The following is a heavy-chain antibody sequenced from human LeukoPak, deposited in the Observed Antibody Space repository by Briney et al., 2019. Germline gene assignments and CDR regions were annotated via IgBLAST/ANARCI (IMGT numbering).Heavy chain of an antibody. D-gene: IGHD2-2*01. CDR1: GGSISSYY. CDR2: IYYSGGT. J-gene: IGHJ6*03. Sequence: PSETLSLTCTVSGGSISSYYWSWIRQPPGKGLEWIGYIYYSGGTNYNPSLKSRVTISVDTSKNQFSLKLSSVTAADTAVYYCARDAYCSSTSCYPGYYYYYMDVWGKGTTVTVSS. V-gene: IGHV4-59*01. CDR3: ARDAYCSSTSCYPGYYYYYMDV.